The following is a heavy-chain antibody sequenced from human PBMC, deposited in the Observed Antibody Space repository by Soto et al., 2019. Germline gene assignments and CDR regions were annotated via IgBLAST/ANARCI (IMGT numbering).Heavy chain of an antibody. CDR3: ARITSGSNLIYYYYGMDV. D-gene: IGHD1-26*01. CDR2: IIPIFGTA. J-gene: IGHJ6*02. V-gene: IGHV1-69*13. CDR1: GGTFSSYA. Sequence: VKVSCKASGGTFSSYAISWVRQAPGQGLEWMGGIIPIFGTANYAQKFQGRVTITADESTSTAYMELSSLRSEDTAVYYCARITSGSNLIYYYYGMDVWGQGTTVTVSS.